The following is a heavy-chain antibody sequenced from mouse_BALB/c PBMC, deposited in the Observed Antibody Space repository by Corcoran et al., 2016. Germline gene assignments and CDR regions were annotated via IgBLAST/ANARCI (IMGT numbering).Heavy chain of an antibody. CDR2: ILPGSGST. J-gene: IGHJ1*01. D-gene: IGHD1-1*01. V-gene: IGHV1-9*01. CDR3: ARGDGSSYWYFDV. CDR1: GYTFSSYW. Sequence: QVQLQQSGAELMKPGASVKISCKATGYTFSSYWIEWVKQRPGHGLEWIGEILPGSGSTNYNEKFKGKATFTADTSSNTAYMQLSSLTSEDSAVYYCARGDGSSYWYFDVWGAGTTVTVSS.